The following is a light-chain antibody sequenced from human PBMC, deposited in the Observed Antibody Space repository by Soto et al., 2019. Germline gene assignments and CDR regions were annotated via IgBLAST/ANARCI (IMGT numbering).Light chain of an antibody. Sequence: DIQMTQSPSTLSASVGDRVTITCRASQTISSWLAWYQQKPGKAPKLLIYDASSLESGVPSRFSGRGSGTQFTLTISSLQPDDCATYYCHPYKSFSGTVGPGTKVDI. CDR3: HPYKSFSGT. CDR2: DAS. J-gene: IGKJ1*01. V-gene: IGKV1-5*01. CDR1: QTISSW.